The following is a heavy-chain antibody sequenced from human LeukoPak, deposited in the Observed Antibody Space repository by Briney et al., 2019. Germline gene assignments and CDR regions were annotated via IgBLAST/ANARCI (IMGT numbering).Heavy chain of an antibody. J-gene: IGHJ6*03. CDR2: IWHDGSKK. Sequence: GTSLRLSCAASGFTFSSYGFHWVRQAPGKGLEWVAIIWHDGSKKYYADSVKGRFAISRDSSKNTVFLQMNSLRAEDTAVYYCARAYMTPYMDVWGQGTTVTVSS. V-gene: IGHV3-33*01. CDR1: GFTFSSYG. D-gene: IGHD1-14*01. CDR3: ARAYMTPYMDV.